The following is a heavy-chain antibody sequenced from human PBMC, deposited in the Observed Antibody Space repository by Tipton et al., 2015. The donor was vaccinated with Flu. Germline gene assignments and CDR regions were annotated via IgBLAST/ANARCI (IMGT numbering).Heavy chain of an antibody. Sequence: SLRLSCAASGFTFSSYGMHWVRQAPGKGLEWVAVIWYDGSNKYYADSVKGRFTISRDNYKNTLYLQMNSLRAEDTAVYYCARGVAGRARYFQHWGQGTLVTVSS. CDR3: ARGVAGRARYFQH. CDR1: GFTFSSYG. J-gene: IGHJ1*01. D-gene: IGHD6-19*01. CDR2: IWYDGSNK. V-gene: IGHV3-33*01.